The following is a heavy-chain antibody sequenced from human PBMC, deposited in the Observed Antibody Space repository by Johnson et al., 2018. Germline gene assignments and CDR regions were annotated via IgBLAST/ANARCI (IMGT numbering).Heavy chain of an antibody. CDR3: ARGGNSVGYYYMDV. D-gene: IGHD5/OR15-5a*01. J-gene: IGHJ6*03. V-gene: IGHV4-61*02. Sequence: QVQLQESGPGLVKPSQTLSLTCPVSGGSISSGDYYWSWIRRPAGRGLEFIGRMSSSGGTPSNPPLKSRVTISGETSKNQVSLNLASVTAADTAVYYCARGGNSVGYYYMDVWGKGTTVTVSS. CDR2: MSSSGGT. CDR1: GGSISSGDYY.